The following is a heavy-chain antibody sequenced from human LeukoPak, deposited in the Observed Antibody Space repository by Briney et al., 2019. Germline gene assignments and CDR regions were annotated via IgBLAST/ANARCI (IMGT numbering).Heavy chain of an antibody. CDR3: ARCGQQLVHDY. D-gene: IGHD6-13*01. Sequence: SVKVSCKASGGTFSSYAISWVRQAPGQGLEWMGRFIPILGIANYAQKFQGRVTITADKSTSTAYMELSSLRSEDTAVYYCARCGQQLVHDYWGQGTLVTVSS. CDR1: GGTFSSYA. CDR2: FIPILGIA. J-gene: IGHJ4*02. V-gene: IGHV1-69*04.